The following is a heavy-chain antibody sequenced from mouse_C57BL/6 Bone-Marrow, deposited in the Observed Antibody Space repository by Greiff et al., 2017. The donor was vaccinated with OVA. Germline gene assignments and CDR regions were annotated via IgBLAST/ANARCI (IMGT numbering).Heavy chain of an antibody. CDR2: IYPRSGNT. CDR3: ARGDVWYFDV. V-gene: IGHV1-81*01. Sequence: VQGVESGAELARPGASVKLSCKASGYTFTSYGISWVKQRTGQGLEWIGEIYPRSGNTYYNEKFKGKATLTADKSSSTAYMELRSLTSEDSAVYFCARGDVWYFDVWGTGTTVTVSS. D-gene: IGHD3-3*01. J-gene: IGHJ1*03. CDR1: GYTFTSYG.